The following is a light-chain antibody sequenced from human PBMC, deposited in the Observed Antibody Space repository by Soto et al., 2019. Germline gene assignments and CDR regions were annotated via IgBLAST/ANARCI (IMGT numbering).Light chain of an antibody. CDR3: MQSLQAPPFT. CDR1: QSLLHSNGYNY. Sequence: DTVVSQSPLSLAVSPGEPASISCRSSQSLLHSNGYNYLEWYVQQTGQSPQLLVYLGSTRASGVPATFSGSGSGTDFTLKISSVEAADVGVYYCMQSLQAPPFTFGQGTRLEIK. CDR2: LGS. J-gene: IGKJ5*01. V-gene: IGKV2-28*01.